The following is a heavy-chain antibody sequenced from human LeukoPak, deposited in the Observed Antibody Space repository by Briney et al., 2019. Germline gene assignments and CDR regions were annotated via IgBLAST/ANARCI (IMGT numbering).Heavy chain of an antibody. J-gene: IGHJ6*03. CDR3: ARERGYCSSTSCHYYYYYYMDV. D-gene: IGHD2-2*01. V-gene: IGHV3-21*01. CDR1: GFTFSSYS. Sequence: GGSLRLSCAASGFTFSSYSMNWVRQAPGKGLEWVSSISSSSSYIYYADSVKGRFTISRDNAKNSLYLQMNSLRAEDTAVYYCARERGYCSSTSCHYYYYYYMDVWGKGTTVTVSS. CDR2: ISSSSSYI.